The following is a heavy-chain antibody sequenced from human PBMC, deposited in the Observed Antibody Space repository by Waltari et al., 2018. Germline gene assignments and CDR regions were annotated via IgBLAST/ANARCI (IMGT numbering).Heavy chain of an antibody. Sequence: QVQLVQSGAEVKKPGSSVKVSCKASGGTFSSYAISWVRQAPGQGLEWMGRIIPIFGTANYAQKFQGRVTISADKSTSTAYMELSSLRSEDMVVYSCVRGGTDMVQYFDPWAREPWSPSPQ. J-gene: IGHJ5*02. V-gene: IGHV1-69*08. CDR1: GGTFSSYA. CDR2: IIPIFGTA. D-gene: IGHD5-18*01. CDR3: VRGGTDMVQYFDP.